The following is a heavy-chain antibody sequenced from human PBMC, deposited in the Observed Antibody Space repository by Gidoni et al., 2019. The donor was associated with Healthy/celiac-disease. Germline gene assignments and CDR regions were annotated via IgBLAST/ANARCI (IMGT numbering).Heavy chain of an antibody. V-gene: IGHV3-30*18. CDR1: GFTFSSYG. CDR2: ISYDGSNK. D-gene: IGHD2-15*01. Sequence: QVQLVESGGGVVQPGRSLRLSCAASGFTFSSYGMHWVRQAPGKGLEWVAVISYDGSNKYYADSVKGRFTISRDNSKNTLYLQMNSLRAEDTAVYYCAKAPRRYCSGGSCYSGYFDYWGQGTLVTVSS. CDR3: AKAPRRYCSGGSCYSGYFDY. J-gene: IGHJ4*02.